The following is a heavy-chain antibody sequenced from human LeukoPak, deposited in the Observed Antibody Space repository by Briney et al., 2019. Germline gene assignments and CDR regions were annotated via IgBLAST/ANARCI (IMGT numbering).Heavy chain of an antibody. Sequence: SETLSLTCTVSGGSISSGSYYWSWIRQPAGKGLEWIGRIYTSGSTNYNPSLKSRVTISVDTPKNQFSLKLTSVTAADTAVYYCAKEVVSYCSSTSFYSDAFDIWAQGTMVTVSS. CDR2: IYTSGST. CDR1: GGSISSGSYY. CDR3: AKEVVSYCSSTSFYSDAFDI. V-gene: IGHV4-61*02. J-gene: IGHJ3*02. D-gene: IGHD2-2*02.